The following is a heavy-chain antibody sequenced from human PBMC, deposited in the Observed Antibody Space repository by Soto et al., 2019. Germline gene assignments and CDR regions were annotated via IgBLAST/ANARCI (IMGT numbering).Heavy chain of an antibody. CDR3: ARVSGSYSDFDC. CDR2: IYYSGST. J-gene: IGHJ4*02. Sequence: SETLSLTCTVSGGSISSYYWSWIRQPPGKGLEWIGYIYYSGSTNYNPSLKSRVTISVDTSKNQFSLKLSSVTAADTAVYYCARVSGSYSDFDCWGQGTVVTVSS. V-gene: IGHV4-59*01. CDR1: GGSISSYY. D-gene: IGHD1-26*01.